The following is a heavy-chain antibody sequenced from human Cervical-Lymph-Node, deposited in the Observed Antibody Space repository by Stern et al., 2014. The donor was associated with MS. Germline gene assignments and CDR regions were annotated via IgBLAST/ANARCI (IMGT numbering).Heavy chain of an antibody. CDR2: ISYDGTHK. D-gene: IGHD4-23*01. Sequence: QVQLVQSGGGVVQPGRSLRLSCAASGFSFSDYGIHWVRQAPGKALEWVAVISYDGTHKYYTDSVKGRGTISRDNSKNTVYLEMNSLRSDDTAVYYCAKDLGGNAFDYWGQGTLVIVSS. V-gene: IGHV3-30*18. CDR1: GFSFSDYG. J-gene: IGHJ4*02. CDR3: AKDLGGNAFDY.